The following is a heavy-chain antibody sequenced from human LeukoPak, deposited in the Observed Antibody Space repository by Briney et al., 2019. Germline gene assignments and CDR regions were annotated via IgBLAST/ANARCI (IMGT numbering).Heavy chain of an antibody. V-gene: IGHV3-7*04. J-gene: IGHJ4*02. CDR2: IKRDGSKK. D-gene: IGHD1-26*01. CDR1: GFTFSSYW. Sequence: GGSLRLSCAASGFTFSSYWMSWVRQAPGKGPEWVATIKRDGSKKYYVDSVKGRFTISRDNAKSSLFLQMSSLSAEDTAVYYCAGGYSGSSSSFDYWGQGTLVTVSS. CDR3: AGGYSGSSSSFDY.